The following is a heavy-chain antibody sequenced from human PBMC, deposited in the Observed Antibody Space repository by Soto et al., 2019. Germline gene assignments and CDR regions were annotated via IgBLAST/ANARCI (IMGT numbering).Heavy chain of an antibody. V-gene: IGHV1-3*01. CDR2: INAGNGNT. J-gene: IGHJ4*02. CDR1: GYTFTSYA. D-gene: IGHD6-13*01. Sequence: ASVKVSCKASGYTFTSYAMHWVRQAPGQRLEWMGWINAGNGNTKYSQKFQGRVTITRDTSASTAYMELSSLRSEDTAVYYCARALNGGYSSSWYDNYFDYWGQGTLVTVSS. CDR3: ARALNGGYSSSWYDNYFDY.